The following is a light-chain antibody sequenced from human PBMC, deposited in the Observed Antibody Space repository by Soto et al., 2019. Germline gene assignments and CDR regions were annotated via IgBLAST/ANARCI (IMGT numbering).Light chain of an antibody. CDR3: QQYRSSPYT. Sequence: DIQMTQSPSSLSATVGDRVTITCRASQDIRVQLAWFQQKPGKVPKSLIYDASSLQSGVPSRFSGSGSGTDLTLTISSLQPEDFATYYCQQYRSSPYTFGPGTKVDVE. CDR1: QDIRVQ. J-gene: IGKJ3*01. V-gene: IGKV1-16*01. CDR2: DAS.